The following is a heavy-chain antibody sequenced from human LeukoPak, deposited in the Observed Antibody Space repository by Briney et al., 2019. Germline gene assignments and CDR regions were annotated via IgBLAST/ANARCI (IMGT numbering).Heavy chain of an antibody. CDR2: IYYSGST. J-gene: IGHJ5*02. Sequence: SETLSLTCTVSGGSISGHYWSWIRQPPGKGLEWIGYIYYSGSTNYNPSLKSRVTISVDTSKNQFSLKLSSVTAADTAVYYYARDLDPWGQGTLVTVSS. CDR3: ARDLDP. CDR1: GGSISGHY. V-gene: IGHV4-59*11.